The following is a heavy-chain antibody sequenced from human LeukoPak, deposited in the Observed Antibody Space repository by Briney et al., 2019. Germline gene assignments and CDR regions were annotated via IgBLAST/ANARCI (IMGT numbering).Heavy chain of an antibody. Sequence: PSETLSLTCAVSAYSISSGYYWGWIRQPPGKGLEWIGSIYYSGNTYYNPSLKSRLTMSVDTSKNQFSLKLTSVTAADTAVYYCATDKGYRQWFDPWGQGTLVTVSS. V-gene: IGHV4-38-2*02. CDR2: IYYSGNT. J-gene: IGHJ5*02. D-gene: IGHD5-24*01. CDR1: AYSISSGYY. CDR3: ATDKGYRQWFDP.